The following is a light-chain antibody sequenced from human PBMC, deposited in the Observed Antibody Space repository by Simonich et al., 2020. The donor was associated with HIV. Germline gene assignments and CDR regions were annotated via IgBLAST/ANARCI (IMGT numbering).Light chain of an antibody. CDR3: SSYTSSSTVV. CDR1: SSDVGGYNY. J-gene: IGLJ2*01. Sequence: QSALTQPVSVSGSPGQSITISCTGTSSDVGGYNYVSCDQQHPGKAPKLMIYDVSKRPSVVSKRFSGAKSGNTASLTISGLQAEDEADYYGSSYTSSSTVVFGGGTKLTVL. V-gene: IGLV2-14*01. CDR2: DVS.